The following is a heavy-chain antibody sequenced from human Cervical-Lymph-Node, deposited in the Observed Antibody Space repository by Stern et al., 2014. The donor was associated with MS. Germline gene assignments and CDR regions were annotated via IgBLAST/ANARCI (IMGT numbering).Heavy chain of an antibody. CDR3: ASTSGWFDS. Sequence: EVQLVESGGGLVKPGGSLTLSCASSGFNIVTYSMNWVRQAPGKGLEWVSVLSSSSSNIKYADAVKGRFTISRDNAKNSLFLQMSSLRVEDTAVYYCASTSGWFDSWGQGIQVTVSS. J-gene: IGHJ5*01. V-gene: IGHV3-21*01. CDR2: LSSSSSNI. CDR1: GFNIVTYS.